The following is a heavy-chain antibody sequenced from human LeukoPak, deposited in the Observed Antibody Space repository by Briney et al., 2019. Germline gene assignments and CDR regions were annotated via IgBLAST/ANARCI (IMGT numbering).Heavy chain of an antibody. V-gene: IGHV3-7*05. CDR2: IKADGDKK. CDR3: ARWNCDSGGWVLDY. J-gene: IGHJ4*02. CDR1: GFPFSKHQ. Sequence: GGSLRLSCVGSGFPFSKHQMNWLRQAPGKGLEWVAKIKADGDKKHYVDSVKGRFTISRDNAKNSLYLQMNSLRAEDTAVYYCARWNCDSGGWVLDYWGQGTLVTVSS. D-gene: IGHD3-10*01.